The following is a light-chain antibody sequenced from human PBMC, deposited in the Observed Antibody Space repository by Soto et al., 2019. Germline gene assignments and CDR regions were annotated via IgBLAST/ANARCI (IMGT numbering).Light chain of an antibody. V-gene: IGLV2-14*01. CDR2: EVS. Sequence: QSALTQPASVSGSPGQSITISCTGTSSDVGGYNYVSWYQQHPGKAPKLMIYEVSNRPSGVSNRFSCSKSGNTASLTISRLQAEDEADYYCSSYTSSSTYVFGTGTQLTVL. CDR3: SSYTSSSTYV. J-gene: IGLJ1*01. CDR1: SSDVGGYNY.